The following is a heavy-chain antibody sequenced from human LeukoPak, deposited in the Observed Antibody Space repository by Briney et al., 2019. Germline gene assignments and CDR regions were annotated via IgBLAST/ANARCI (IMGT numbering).Heavy chain of an antibody. V-gene: IGHV1-3*01. J-gene: IGHJ6*02. CDR2: INAGNGNT. CDR3: ARGEQLLSRGSYYYYSMDV. CDR1: GYTFTSYA. Sequence: ASVKVSCKASGYTFTSYAMHWVRQAPGQRLEWMGWINAGNGNTKYSQKFQGRVTITRDTATSTAYMELRSLRSDDTAVYYCARGEQLLSRGSYYYYSMDVWGQGTTVTVSS. D-gene: IGHD3-16*01.